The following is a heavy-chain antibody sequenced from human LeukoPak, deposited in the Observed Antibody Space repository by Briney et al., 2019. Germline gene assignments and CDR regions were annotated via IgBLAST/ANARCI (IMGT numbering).Heavy chain of an antibody. J-gene: IGHJ4*02. CDR1: GFTFSSYS. CDR2: ISSSSSYI. Sequence: GGSLRLSCAASGFTFSSYSMNWVRQAPGKGLEWVSSISSSSSYIYYADSVKGRFTISRANAKNSLYLQMNSLRAEDTAVYYCAAITIFGVAPGFDYWGQGTLVTVSS. D-gene: IGHD3-3*01. V-gene: IGHV3-21*01. CDR3: AAITIFGVAPGFDY.